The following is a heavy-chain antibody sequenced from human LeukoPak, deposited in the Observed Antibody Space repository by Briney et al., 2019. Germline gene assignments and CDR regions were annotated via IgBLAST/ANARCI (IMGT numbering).Heavy chain of an antibody. CDR1: GYSFRTYG. D-gene: IGHD6-19*01. CDR2: ISTYSGNT. V-gene: IGHV1-18*01. CDR3: AKGITVGGDHYAFDI. J-gene: IGHJ3*02. Sequence: SVKVSCKASGYSFRTYGIIWVRQAPGQGLEWMGWISTYSGNTNYAQRLQGRVTMTIDTSTRTASMELRSLRSDDTAMYYCAKGITVGGDHYAFDIWGQGTMVTVSS.